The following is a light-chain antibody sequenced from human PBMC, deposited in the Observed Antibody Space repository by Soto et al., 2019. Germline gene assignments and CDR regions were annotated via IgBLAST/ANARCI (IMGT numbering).Light chain of an antibody. CDR3: QQYADSPLT. Sequence: IVLTQSPGTLSLSPGERATLSCRASQSVRSSYLAWYQQKPGQAPRLLIYGASSRATGIPDRFTGSGSGTHFTITISRLEPEDFALYYCQQYADSPLTFGGGAKVEIK. CDR2: GAS. V-gene: IGKV3-20*01. J-gene: IGKJ4*01. CDR1: QSVRSSY.